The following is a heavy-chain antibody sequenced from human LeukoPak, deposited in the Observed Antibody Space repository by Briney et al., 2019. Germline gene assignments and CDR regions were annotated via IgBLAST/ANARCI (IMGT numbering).Heavy chain of an antibody. J-gene: IGHJ4*02. V-gene: IGHV3-7*01. CDR1: EFTFSSYW. CDR3: ARDGGWYRDY. Sequence: GGSPRLSCAASEFTFSSYWMSWVRQAPGKGLEWVANIKQDGSERNYVDSVKGRFTISRDNAKNSLYLQMNSLRAEDTAVYYCARDGGWYRDYWGQGTLVTVSS. CDR2: IKQDGSER. D-gene: IGHD6-19*01.